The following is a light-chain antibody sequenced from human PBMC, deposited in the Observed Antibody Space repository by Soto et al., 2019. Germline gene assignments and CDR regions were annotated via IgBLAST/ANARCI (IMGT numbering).Light chain of an antibody. CDR1: QSVGSY. J-gene: IGKJ3*01. CDR2: DAS. CDR3: QHYDNTPPSVT. V-gene: IGKV3-11*01. Sequence: EIVLTQSPATLSLSPGERATLSCRASQSVGSYLAWYQQKPGQAPRLLIYDASNRATGIPARFSGSGSGTDFTLTISSLEPEDFAVYYCQHYDNTPPSVTFGPGTKVDIK.